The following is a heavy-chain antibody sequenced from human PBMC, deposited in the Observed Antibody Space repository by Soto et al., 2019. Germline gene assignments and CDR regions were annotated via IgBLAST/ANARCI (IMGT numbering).Heavy chain of an antibody. CDR3: ARGAGPVSTINFDY. J-gene: IGHJ4*02. Sequence: EVQLLESGGGLLQPGGSLRLSCAASGFTFSSYAMSWVRQAPGEGLEWVSTVRGGGGSSFSADSVKGRFTIYRDNSKNTLYLQMNSLRAEDTAVYFCARGAGPVSTINFDYWGQVTLVTVSA. CDR2: VRGGGGSS. CDR1: GFTFSSYA. V-gene: IGHV3-23*01. D-gene: IGHD5-12*01.